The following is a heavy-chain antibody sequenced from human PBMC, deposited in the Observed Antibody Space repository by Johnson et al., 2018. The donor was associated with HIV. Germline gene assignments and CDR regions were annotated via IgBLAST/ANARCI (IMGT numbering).Heavy chain of an antibody. J-gene: IGHJ3*02. CDR1: GFTFTNFW. Sequence: VQLVESGGGLVQPGGSLRLSCAASGFTFTNFWMRWVRQAPGKGLEWVADIKQDGSEKYYLDPVKGRFTISRDNARKSLFLQMNSLRAEDTALYYCARGDEWGILVDACDSWGQGTMVTVSS. CDR3: ARGDEWGILVDACDS. CDR2: IKQDGSEK. V-gene: IGHV3-7*05. D-gene: IGHD1-26*01.